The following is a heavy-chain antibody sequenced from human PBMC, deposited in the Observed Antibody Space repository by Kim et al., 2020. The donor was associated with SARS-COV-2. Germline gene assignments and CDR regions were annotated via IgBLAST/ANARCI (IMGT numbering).Heavy chain of an antibody. J-gene: IGHJ2*01. Sequence: SETLSLTCTVSGGSISSYYWSWIRQPPGKGLEWIGYIYYSGSTNYNPSLKSRVTISVDTSKNQFSLKLSSVTAADTAVYYCATNAREIVVVPHHWYFDLWGRSTLVTVSS. V-gene: IGHV4-59*13. CDR2: IYYSGST. CDR3: ATNAREIVVVPHHWYFDL. D-gene: IGHD3-22*01. CDR1: GGSISSYY.